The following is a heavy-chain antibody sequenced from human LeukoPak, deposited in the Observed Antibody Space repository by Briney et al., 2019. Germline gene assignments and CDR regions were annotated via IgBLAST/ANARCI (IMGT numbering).Heavy chain of an antibody. CDR2: IYYSGST. CDR1: GGSISSYY. D-gene: IGHD5-18*01. CDR3: AATRIQIASSELY. J-gene: IGHJ4*02. Sequence: SETLSLTCTVSGGSISSYYWSWIRQPPGKGLEWIGYIYYSGSTNYNPSLKSRVTISIDTSKNQFSLKLTSVTAADTAVYFCAATRIQIASSELYWGQGTLVTVSS. V-gene: IGHV4-59*08.